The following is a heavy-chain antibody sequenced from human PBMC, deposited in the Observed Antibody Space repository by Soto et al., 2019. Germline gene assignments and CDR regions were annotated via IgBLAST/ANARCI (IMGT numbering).Heavy chain of an antibody. V-gene: IGHV4-31*03. J-gene: IGHJ4*02. CDR1: GGSISRSGYF. CDR2: IYDSGST. CDR3: ARSSRSYFDY. Sequence: TLSRTCPVSGGSISRSGYFGSWIRQHPGKGLEWIGYIYDSGSTYYNPSLKSRVSLSVDTSKNQFSLNLTSVTAADTAMYYCARSSRSYFDYWGQGTLVTVYS.